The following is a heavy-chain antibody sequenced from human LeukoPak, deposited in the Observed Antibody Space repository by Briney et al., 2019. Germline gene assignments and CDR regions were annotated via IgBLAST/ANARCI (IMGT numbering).Heavy chain of an antibody. D-gene: IGHD2-2*01. Sequence: GSLRLSCAASGFTFTTYSMDWVRQAPGKGLEWVSSISGSSSYIYYADSVKGRFTISRDNSKNTLYLQMNSLRAEDTAVYYCARDRGEYEWDVWGKGTTVTVSS. CDR1: GFTFTTYS. CDR2: ISGSSSYI. V-gene: IGHV3-21*04. CDR3: ARDRGEYEWDV. J-gene: IGHJ6*04.